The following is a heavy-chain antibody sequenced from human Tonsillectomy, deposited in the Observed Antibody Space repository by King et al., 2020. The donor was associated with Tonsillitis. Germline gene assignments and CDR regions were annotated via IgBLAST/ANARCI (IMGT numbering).Heavy chain of an antibody. CDR3: VRICGGDCYGAFDI. V-gene: IGHV3-11*06. Sequence: VQLVESGGGFVKPGGSLRLSCVGSGVTFSDSHMAWVRQAPGKGLEWLSYILSGSGYTVYLNSVRGRFTISRDNAKNSLFLPMNSLRVDETAVYFCVRICGGDCYGAFDIWGQGTMVTVSS. CDR1: GVTFSDSH. D-gene: IGHD2-21*02. J-gene: IGHJ3*02. CDR2: ILSGSGYT.